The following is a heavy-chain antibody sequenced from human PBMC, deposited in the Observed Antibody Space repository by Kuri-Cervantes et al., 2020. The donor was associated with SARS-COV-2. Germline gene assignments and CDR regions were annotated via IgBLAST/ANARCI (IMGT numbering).Heavy chain of an antibody. CDR3: ARDTRLGCSGTSCYSFFDY. V-gene: IGHV4-31*03. CDR2: IYSSGTS. Sequence: SETLSLTCTVSGDSISSDGHFWTWIRQPPGKGLEWIGYIYSSGTSHYNPSLKSRVTISVDTSKNKFSLKLSSVTAADTAVYYCARDTRLGCSGTSCYSFFDYWGQGTLVTVSS. J-gene: IGHJ4*02. D-gene: IGHD2-2*01. CDR1: GDSISSDGHF.